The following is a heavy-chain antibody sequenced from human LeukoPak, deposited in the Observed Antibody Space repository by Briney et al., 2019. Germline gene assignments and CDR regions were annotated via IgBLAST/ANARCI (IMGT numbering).Heavy chain of an antibody. CDR1: GYSLTGYY. D-gene: IGHD6-13*01. CDR3: ARGALSVAAADFDY. V-gene: IGHV1-2*02. J-gene: IGHJ4*02. Sequence: GASVKVSCKASGYSLTGYYMHWVRQAPGQGLEWMGWMDPNSGGTNYAQKFQGRVTMTRDTSISTAYMELNRLRSDDTAVFYCARGALSVAAADFDYWGQGTLVTVSS. CDR2: MDPNSGGT.